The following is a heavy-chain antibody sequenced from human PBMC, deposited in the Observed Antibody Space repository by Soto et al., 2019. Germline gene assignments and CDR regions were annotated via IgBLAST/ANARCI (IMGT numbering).Heavy chain of an antibody. Sequence: PSVKVSCKASGGTFSSYAISWVRQAPGQGLEWMGGIIPIFGTANYAQKFQGRVTITADESTSTAYMELSSLRSEDTAVYYCAGGSDFWSGDYGMDVWGQGTTVTVSS. J-gene: IGHJ6*02. CDR3: AGGSDFWSGDYGMDV. V-gene: IGHV1-69*13. CDR2: IIPIFGTA. CDR1: GGTFSSYA. D-gene: IGHD3-3*01.